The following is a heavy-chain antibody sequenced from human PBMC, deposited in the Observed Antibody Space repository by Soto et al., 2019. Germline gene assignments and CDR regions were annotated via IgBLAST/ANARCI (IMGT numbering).Heavy chain of an antibody. CDR2: IYYSGST. V-gene: IGHV4-59*01. CDR1: GGSISSYY. J-gene: IGHJ6*02. CDR3: ASTMIVYGMDV. Sequence: SETLSLTCTVSGGSISSYYWSWIRQPPGKGLEWIGYIYYSGSTNYNPSLKSRVTISVDTSKNQFSLKLSSVTAADTAVYYCASTMIVYGMDVWGQGTTVTVSS. D-gene: IGHD3-22*01.